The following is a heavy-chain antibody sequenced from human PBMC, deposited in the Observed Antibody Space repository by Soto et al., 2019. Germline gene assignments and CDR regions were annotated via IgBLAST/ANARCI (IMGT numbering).Heavy chain of an antibody. D-gene: IGHD2-15*01. Sequence: QLQLQESGPGLVKPSETLSLTCSVSGVSISGSSYYWAWIRQPPGKGLDWIANSYYSGNAQYNPSLKSRVTITVDTSNNHISLKLTSLTATDTAVYYCARRIEWREDAFDIWGQGTVGTVSS. J-gene: IGHJ3*02. CDR2: SYYSGNA. V-gene: IGHV4-39*01. CDR1: GVSISGSSYY. CDR3: ARRIEWREDAFDI.